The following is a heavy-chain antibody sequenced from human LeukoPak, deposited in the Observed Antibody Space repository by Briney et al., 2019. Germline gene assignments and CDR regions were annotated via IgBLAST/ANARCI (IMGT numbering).Heavy chain of an antibody. CDR3: ARVRRQQLGFDY. V-gene: IGHV1-2*02. CDR1: GYTFTGYY. CDR2: INPNSGGT. D-gene: IGHD6-13*01. J-gene: IGHJ4*02. Sequence: ASVKVSCKASGYTFTGYYMHWVRQPPGQGLEWVGWINPNSGGTSYAQKFQGRVTMTRDTSISTAYMELSRLRSDETAVYYCARVRRQQLGFDYWGQGTLVTVSS.